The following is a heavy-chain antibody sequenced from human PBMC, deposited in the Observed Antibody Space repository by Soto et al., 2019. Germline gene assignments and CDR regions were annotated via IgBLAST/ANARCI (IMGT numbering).Heavy chain of an antibody. CDR2: IYYSGST. Sequence: SETLSLTCTVSGGSISGGGYYWSWIRQHPGKGLEWIGYIYYSGSTYYNPSLKSRVTISVDTSKNQFSLKLSSVTAADTAVYYCARCIVATMGSWFDPWGQGTLVTVSS. CDR1: GGSISGGGYY. J-gene: IGHJ5*02. V-gene: IGHV4-31*03. CDR3: ARCIVATMGSWFDP. D-gene: IGHD5-12*01.